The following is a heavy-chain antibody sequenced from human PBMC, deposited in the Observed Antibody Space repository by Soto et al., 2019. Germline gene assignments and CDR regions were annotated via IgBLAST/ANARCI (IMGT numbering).Heavy chain of an antibody. CDR3: ARGIDNPWPGRIAY. J-gene: IGHJ4*02. Sequence: QVQEQESGPRLVKPSETLSLTCTVSGDSISDYYWSWIRQPPGKGLEWIGYISYSGSTSYKPSLKSRVTISIDTSKKQLYLRLSSVTAADTAFYYCARGIDNPWPGRIAYWGQGALVTVSS. D-gene: IGHD1-1*01. V-gene: IGHV4-59*01. CDR1: GDSISDYY. CDR2: ISYSGST.